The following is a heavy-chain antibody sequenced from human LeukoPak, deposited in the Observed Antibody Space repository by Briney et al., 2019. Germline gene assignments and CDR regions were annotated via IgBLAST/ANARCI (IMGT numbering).Heavy chain of an antibody. CDR1: GFTFSSSA. D-gene: IGHD4-23*01. Sequence: PGGSLRLSCAASGFTFSSSAMSWVRQAPGKGLEWVSAISNNGGYTYYADSVQGRFTISRDNSKSTLCLQMNSLRAEDTAVYYCTKEASQSYGRTWGQGTLVTVSS. J-gene: IGHJ4*02. CDR3: TKEASQSYGRT. CDR2: ISNNGGYT. V-gene: IGHV3-23*01.